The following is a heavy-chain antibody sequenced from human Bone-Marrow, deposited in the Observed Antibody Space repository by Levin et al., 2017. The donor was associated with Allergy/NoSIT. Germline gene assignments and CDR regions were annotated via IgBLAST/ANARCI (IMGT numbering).Heavy chain of an antibody. CDR1: GYTFTSFG. D-gene: IGHD2-2*01. CDR3: ARAGCSSTSCFWFDP. J-gene: IGHJ5*02. CDR2: ISAYNGNT. Sequence: ASVKVSCKASGYTFTSFGISWVRQAPGQGLEWMGWISAYNGNTNYAQKLQGRVTMTTDTSTSTAYMELRSLRSDDTAVYYCARAGCSSTSCFWFDPWGQGTLVTVSS. V-gene: IGHV1-18*01.